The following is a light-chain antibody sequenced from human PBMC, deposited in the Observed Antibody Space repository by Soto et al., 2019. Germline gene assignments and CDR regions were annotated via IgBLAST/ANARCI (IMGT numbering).Light chain of an antibody. V-gene: IGKV1-33*01. J-gene: IGKJ5*01. CDR3: QQYDNLPLI. CDR2: DAS. CDR1: QGISSW. Sequence: DIQMSQSPSSLSASVGDRVTIPCRASQGISSWLAWYQQKPGKAPKLLIYDASNLETGVPSRFSGSGSGTDFTLTISSLQPEDFATYYCQQYDNLPLIFGQGTRLEIK.